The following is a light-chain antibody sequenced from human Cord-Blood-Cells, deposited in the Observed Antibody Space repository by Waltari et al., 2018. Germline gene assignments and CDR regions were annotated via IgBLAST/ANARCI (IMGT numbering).Light chain of an antibody. CDR3: QQYNNWPPM. V-gene: IGKV3-15*01. Sequence: EIVMTQSPATLSVSPGERATLSCRARQSVSSNLAWYQQKPGQAPRLLIYGASTRATGIPARFSGSGSGTEFTLTISSLQSEDFAVYYCQQYNNWPPMFGQGTKVEIK. CDR2: GAS. CDR1: QSVSSN. J-gene: IGKJ1*01.